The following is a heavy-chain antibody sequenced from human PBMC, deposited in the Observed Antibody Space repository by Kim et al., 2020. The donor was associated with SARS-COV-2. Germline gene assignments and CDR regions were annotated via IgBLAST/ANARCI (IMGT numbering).Heavy chain of an antibody. CDR3: AKSGMMYYDILTGFDY. Sequence: VRGRFTTSRDNSKKTLYLKMNSLRAEDTAVYYCAKSGMMYYDILTGFDYWGQGTLVTVSS. D-gene: IGHD3-9*01. V-gene: IGHV3-23*01. J-gene: IGHJ4*02.